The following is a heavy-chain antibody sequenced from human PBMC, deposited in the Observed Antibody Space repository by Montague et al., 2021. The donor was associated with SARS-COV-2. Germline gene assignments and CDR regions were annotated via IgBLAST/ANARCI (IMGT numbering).Heavy chain of an antibody. D-gene: IGHD5-18*01. J-gene: IGHJ4*02. CDR3: ARREYSYGWGD. V-gene: IGHV4-39*01. CDR2: VDYSGNT. Sequence: SETLSLTCTVTGGPISGSSDDWGWIRQSPGKGLEWIASVDYSGNTYYXPSLKSRLTISVDTSKNQFSLTLNSVTAADTALYYCARREYSYGWGDWGQGTLVTVSS. CDR1: GGPISGSSDD.